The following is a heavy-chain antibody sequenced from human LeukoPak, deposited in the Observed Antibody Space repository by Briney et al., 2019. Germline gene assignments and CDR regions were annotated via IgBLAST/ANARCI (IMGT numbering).Heavy chain of an antibody. Sequence: PSETLSLTCAVSGGSFSGYYWSWIRQPPGKGLEWIGEINHSGSTNYNPSLKSRVTISVDTSKNQFSLKLSSVTAADTAVYYCARGVGGYYFDYWGQGTLVTVSS. V-gene: IGHV4-34*01. J-gene: IGHJ4*02. CDR1: GGSFSGYY. CDR2: INHSGST. CDR3: ARGVGGYYFDY.